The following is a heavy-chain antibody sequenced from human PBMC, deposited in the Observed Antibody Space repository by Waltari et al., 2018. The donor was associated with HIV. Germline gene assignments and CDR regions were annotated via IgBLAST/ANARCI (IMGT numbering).Heavy chain of an antibody. D-gene: IGHD4-17*01. J-gene: IGHJ3*01. CDR2: ISGSGGNK. CDR1: GFTFGNFA. V-gene: IGHV3-23*01. Sequence: QLLESGGGLVQPGGSLRLSCVASGFTFGNFAMHWVRQAPGQGLEWLSSISGSGGNKFYADSVKGRISISRENSKNTVYLQINSLRVDDTAIYYCAKTVPTVTSIFEGFDVWGQGATVTVSS. CDR3: AKTVPTVTSIFEGFDV.